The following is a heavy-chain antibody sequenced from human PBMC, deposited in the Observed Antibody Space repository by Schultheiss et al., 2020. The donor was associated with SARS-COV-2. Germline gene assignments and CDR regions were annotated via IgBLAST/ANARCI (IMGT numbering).Heavy chain of an antibody. CDR3: AKKLVSSWYYSGGVDY. Sequence: GGSLRLSCAASGFTFSNYAMSWVRQAPGQGLEWVSAISGSGTSTYYADSVKGRFTISRDNYKNTLYLQMNSLRDEDTAVYYCAKKLVSSWYYSGGVDYWGQGTLVTVSS. CDR2: ISGSGTST. D-gene: IGHD6-13*01. V-gene: IGHV3-23*01. J-gene: IGHJ4*02. CDR1: GFTFSNYA.